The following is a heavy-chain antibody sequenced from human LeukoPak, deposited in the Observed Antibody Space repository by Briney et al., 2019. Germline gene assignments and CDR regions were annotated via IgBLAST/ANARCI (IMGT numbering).Heavy chain of an antibody. CDR2: ISTASNP. J-gene: IGHJ2*01. D-gene: IGHD7-27*01. Sequence: GGSLRLSCAASGFTVRSYDMHWVRQVAGRGLEWVSAISTASNPHYAASVQGRFTIFRANAENSLYLQMNSLSAEDTAVYYCARELGIEGYWYFDLWGRGTLVTVSS. CDR1: GFTVRSYD. CDR3: ARELGIEGYWYFDL. V-gene: IGHV3-13*05.